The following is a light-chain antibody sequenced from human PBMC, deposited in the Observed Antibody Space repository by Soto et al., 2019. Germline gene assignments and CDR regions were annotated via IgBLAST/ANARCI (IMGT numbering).Light chain of an antibody. Sequence: DIQLTQSPSSLSASVGDRVTITCQASPDIDNYLNWYQQKPGKAPKLLIYDASHLERGVPSRFSGSGFGADFTFTISSLQPEDTATYYCQQYDNLPLTFGGGTKVDIK. CDR3: QQYDNLPLT. CDR2: DAS. J-gene: IGKJ4*01. V-gene: IGKV1-33*01. CDR1: PDIDNY.